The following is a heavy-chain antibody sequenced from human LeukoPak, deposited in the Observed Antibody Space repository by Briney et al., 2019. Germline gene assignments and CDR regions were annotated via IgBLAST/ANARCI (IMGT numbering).Heavy chain of an antibody. V-gene: IGHV1-69*04. CDR1: GGTFSSYA. J-gene: IGHJ1*01. CDR2: IIPILGIA. Sequence: GASVKVSCKASGGTFSSYAISWVRQAPGQGLEWMGRIIPILGIANYAQKFQGRVTITADKSTSTAYMELSSLRSEDTAVYYCARGDCSSDTCYLPEYFQHWGQGTLVTVSS. CDR3: ARGDCSSDTCYLPEYFQH. D-gene: IGHD2-15*01.